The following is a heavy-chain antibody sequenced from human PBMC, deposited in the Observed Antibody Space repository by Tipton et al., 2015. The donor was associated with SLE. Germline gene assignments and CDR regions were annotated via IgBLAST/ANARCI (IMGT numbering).Heavy chain of an antibody. CDR2: INHSGST. V-gene: IGHV4-34*01. Sequence: TLSLTCAVYGGSFSDYYWSWIRQPPGKGLEWIGEINHSGSTNYNPSLKSRFTMSLDTSKNQFSLKLISVTAADTAVYYCVRERADGFEYSSSSPFDYWGQGTLVTVSS. J-gene: IGHJ4*02. CDR3: VRERADGFEYSSSSPFDY. CDR1: GGSFSDYY. D-gene: IGHD6-6*01.